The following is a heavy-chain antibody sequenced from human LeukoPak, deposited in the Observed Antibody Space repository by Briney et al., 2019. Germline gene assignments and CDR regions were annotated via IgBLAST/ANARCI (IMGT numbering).Heavy chain of an antibody. J-gene: IGHJ4*02. V-gene: IGHV3-30-3*01. CDR2: ISYGGSNK. CDR1: GFTLSSYA. Sequence: GRSLRLSCAASGFTLSSYAMHWVRQAPGKGLEWVAVISYGGSNKYYADSVKGRFTISRDNSKNTLYLQMNSLRAEDTAVYYCARDRDSGSYYDYWGQGTLVTVSS. CDR3: ARDRDSGSYYDY. D-gene: IGHD1-26*01.